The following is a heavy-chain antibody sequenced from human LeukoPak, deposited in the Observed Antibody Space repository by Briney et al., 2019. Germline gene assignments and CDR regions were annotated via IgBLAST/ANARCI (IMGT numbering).Heavy chain of an antibody. D-gene: IGHD3-10*01. CDR2: IYHSGST. V-gene: IGHV4-38-2*02. Sequence: SETLSLTCTVSGYSISSGYYWVWIRQPPGKGLEWIGSIYHSGSTYYNPSLKSRVTISVDTSKNQFSLKLSSVTAADTAVYYCASGSGSRDAFDIWGQGTMVTVSS. CDR3: ASGSGSRDAFDI. CDR1: GYSISSGYY. J-gene: IGHJ3*02.